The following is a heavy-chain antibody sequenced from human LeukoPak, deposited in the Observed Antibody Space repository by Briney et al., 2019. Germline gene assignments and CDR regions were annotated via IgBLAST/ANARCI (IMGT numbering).Heavy chain of an antibody. J-gene: IGHJ4*02. CDR2: IWYDGSNK. CDR1: GFTFSSYG. V-gene: IGHV3-33*01. Sequence: GGSLRLSCAASGFTFSSYGMHWVRQAPGKGLEWVAVIWYDGSNKYYADSVKGRFTISRDNSKNTLCLQMNSLRAEDTAVYYCARGDSSGESLDYWGQGTLVTVSS. D-gene: IGHD3-22*01. CDR3: ARGDSSGESLDY.